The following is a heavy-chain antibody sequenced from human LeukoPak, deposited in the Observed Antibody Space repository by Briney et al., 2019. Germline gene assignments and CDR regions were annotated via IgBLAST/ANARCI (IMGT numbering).Heavy chain of an antibody. CDR2: ISSSSSYI. V-gene: IGHV3-21*01. J-gene: IGHJ4*02. CDR3: ARDDGTRTSDY. Sequence: GGSLRLSCAASGFTFSSYSMNWVRQAPGKGLEWVSSISSSSSYIYYADSVKGRFTISRDNAKNSLYLQMNSLRAEDTAVYYCARDDGTRTSDYWGQGTLVTVSS. CDR1: GFTFSSYS. D-gene: IGHD1-1*01.